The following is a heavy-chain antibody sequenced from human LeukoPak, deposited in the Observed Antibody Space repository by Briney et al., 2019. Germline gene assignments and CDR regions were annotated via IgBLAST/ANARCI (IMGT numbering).Heavy chain of an antibody. CDR3: ARDPGTDSSGYTWYFDL. CDR1: GFTFSSYS. V-gene: IGHV3-21*01. J-gene: IGHJ2*01. D-gene: IGHD3-22*01. CDR2: ISSSSSYI. Sequence: GGSPTLSCAVSGFTFSSYSMSWVRQAPGKGLEWVSSISSSSSYIYYADSVKGRFTTSRDNAKNSLYLQMNSLRAEDTAVYYCARDPGTDSSGYTWYFDLWGRGTLVTVYS.